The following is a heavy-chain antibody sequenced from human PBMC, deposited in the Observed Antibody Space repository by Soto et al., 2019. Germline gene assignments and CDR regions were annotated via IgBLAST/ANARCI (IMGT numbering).Heavy chain of an antibody. Sequence: PSETLSLTCTVSGGSIDYYYWSWIRQPPGKGLEWIGCVSDSGSTNYNPSLRSRVTISVDTSKNQFSLNVNSVTAADTAVYYYARDSTSWFPYHGIDVWGQGTTVTVSS. CDR2: VSDSGST. CDR1: GGSIDYYY. V-gene: IGHV4-59*01. J-gene: IGHJ6*02. D-gene: IGHD6-13*01. CDR3: ARDSTSWFPYHGIDV.